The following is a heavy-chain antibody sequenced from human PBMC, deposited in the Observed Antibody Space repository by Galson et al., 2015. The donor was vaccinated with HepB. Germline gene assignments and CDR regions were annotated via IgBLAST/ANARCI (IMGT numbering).Heavy chain of an antibody. CDR3: ARESPPNSSGWYDQGWFDP. D-gene: IGHD6-19*01. V-gene: IGHV3-7*04. J-gene: IGHJ5*02. Sequence: SLRLSCAASGFTFSSYWMSWVRQAPGKGLEWVANIKQDESEKYYVDSVKGRFTISRDNAKNSLYLQMNSLRAEDTAVYYCARESPPNSSGWYDQGWFDPWGQGTLVTVSS. CDR2: IKQDESEK. CDR1: GFTFSSYW.